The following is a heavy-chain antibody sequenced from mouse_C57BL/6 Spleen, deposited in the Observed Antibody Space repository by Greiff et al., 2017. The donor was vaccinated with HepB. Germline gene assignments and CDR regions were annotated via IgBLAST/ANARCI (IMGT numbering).Heavy chain of an antibody. CDR2: IDPSDSYT. D-gene: IGHD1-2*01. CDR1: GYTFTSYW. Sequence: VQLQQPGAELVMPGASVKLSCKASGYTFTSYWMHWVKQRPGQGLEWIGEIDPSDSYTNYNQKFKGKSTLTVDKSSSTAYMQLSSLTSEDSAVYYCARGGDYYGNFDYWGQGTTLKVSS. CDR3: ARGGDYYGNFDY. J-gene: IGHJ2*01. V-gene: IGHV1-69*01.